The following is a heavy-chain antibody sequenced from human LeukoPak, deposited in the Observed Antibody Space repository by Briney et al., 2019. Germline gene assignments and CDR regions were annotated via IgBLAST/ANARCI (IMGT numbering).Heavy chain of an antibody. J-gene: IGHJ6*03. CDR3: ARALKGLRRRIGGTTTVEFYYYMDV. CDR1: GSSFSTDR. Sequence: GGSLPLSCAVSGSSFSTDRMDWGRLAPGEGRGWVSSISISSTYTTYADSMKGRFTISTDNAKNSLDLKMNSLRAEDTAVYYCARALKGLRRRIGGTTTVEFYYYMDVWGKGTTVTISS. V-gene: IGHV3-21*01. D-gene: IGHD1-26*01. CDR2: ISISSTYT.